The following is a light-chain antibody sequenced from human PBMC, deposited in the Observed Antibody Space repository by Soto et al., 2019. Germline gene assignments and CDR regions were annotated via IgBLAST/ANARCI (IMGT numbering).Light chain of an antibody. Sequence: EIVMTQSPGTLSVSPGERATLSCRASQSVSVNLAWYQQKPGQAPRLLIYGVSTRATGIPARFSGSESGTEFTLTISSLQSEDFAVYYCQHFGTAPPWTFGQGTKVEIK. CDR3: QHFGTAPPWT. CDR2: GVS. J-gene: IGKJ1*01. V-gene: IGKV3-15*01. CDR1: QSVSVN.